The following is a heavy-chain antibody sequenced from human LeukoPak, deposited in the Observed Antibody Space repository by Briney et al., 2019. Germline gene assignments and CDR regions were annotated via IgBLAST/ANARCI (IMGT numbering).Heavy chain of an antibody. CDR2: IYYSGST. V-gene: IGHV4-39*01. Sequence: SETLSLTCTVSDGSISSSSYYWGWIRQPPGKGLEWIGSIYYSGSTYYNPSLKSRVTISVDTSKNQFSLKLSSVTAADTAVYYCARLRYYDSSGYTYYFDYWGQGTLVTVSS. CDR3: ARLRYYDSSGYTYYFDY. CDR1: DGSISSSSYY. D-gene: IGHD3-22*01. J-gene: IGHJ4*02.